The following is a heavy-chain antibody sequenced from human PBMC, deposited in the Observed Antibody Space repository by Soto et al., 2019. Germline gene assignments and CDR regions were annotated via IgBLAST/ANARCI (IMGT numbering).Heavy chain of an antibody. V-gene: IGHV4-39*07. Sequence: SETLSLTCTVSGGSISSSSYYWGWIRQPPGKGLEWIGSIYDSGSTYYNPSLKSRVTISVDTSKSQFSLRLSSVTAADTAVYYCAREVIPLTTDWYFDLWGRGTLVTVSS. CDR1: GGSISSSSYY. J-gene: IGHJ2*01. CDR2: IYDSGST. CDR3: AREVIPLTTDWYFDL. D-gene: IGHD4-17*01.